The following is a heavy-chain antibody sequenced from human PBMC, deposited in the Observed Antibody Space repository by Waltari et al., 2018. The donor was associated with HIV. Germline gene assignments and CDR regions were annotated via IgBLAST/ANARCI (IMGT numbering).Heavy chain of an antibody. CDR1: GFNFGNFW. CDR2: IKPDGTEK. V-gene: IGHV3-7*01. CDR3: ARLRGLRDY. J-gene: IGHJ1*01. D-gene: IGHD4-17*01. Sequence: DVQLEESGGGLVQPGGSLRLSCAASGFNFGNFWMTWVRQAPGKGLQFVANIKPDGTEKYYDDSVRGRFNISRDNAKNSLSLQMNNLTVEDTALYYCARLRGLRDYWGQGTLVTVSS.